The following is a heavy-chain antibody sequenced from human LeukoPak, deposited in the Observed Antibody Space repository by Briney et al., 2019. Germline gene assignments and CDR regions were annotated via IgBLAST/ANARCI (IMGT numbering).Heavy chain of an antibody. J-gene: IGHJ4*02. CDR1: GFTFSNYW. CDR2: IKEDGSEK. Sequence: GGSLRLSCAASGFTFSNYWMSWVRQAPGRGLEWVANIKEDGSEKYYVASVKGRFTISRDNARNSLYLQMNSLRAEDTAVYYCASGRQLGYWGQGTLVTASS. CDR3: ASGRQLGY. D-gene: IGHD6-13*01. V-gene: IGHV3-7*01.